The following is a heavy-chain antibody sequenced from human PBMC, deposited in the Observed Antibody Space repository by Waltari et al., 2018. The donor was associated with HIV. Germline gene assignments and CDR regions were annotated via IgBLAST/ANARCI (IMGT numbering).Heavy chain of an antibody. CDR3: ANRPPPGRFLPTG. J-gene: IGHJ4*02. D-gene: IGHD3-3*01. V-gene: IGHV3-23*01. CDR2: ISGSGGST. CDR1: GFTFRSYA. Sequence: EVQLLESGGGLVQPGGSLRLSCAASGFTFRSYAMSWVRQAPGKGLEWVSAISGSGGSTYYADSMKGRFTISRDNSKNTLYLQMNSLRAEDTAVYYCANRPPPGRFLPTGWGQGTLVTVSS.